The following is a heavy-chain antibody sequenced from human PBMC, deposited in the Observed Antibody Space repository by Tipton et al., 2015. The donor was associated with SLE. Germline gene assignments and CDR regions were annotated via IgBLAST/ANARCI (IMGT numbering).Heavy chain of an antibody. CDR2: LYFSGIT. J-gene: IGHJ6*02. Sequence: TLSLTCFVSGGSLSTTSHYWGWISQSPGKGVGWIARLYFSGITYYNPSLKSRATISVDRSKNDFSLRLSSVTAADTAMYYCARRYGWMDVWGQGTTVTVSS. CDR3: ARRYGWMDV. CDR1: GGSLSTTSHY. D-gene: IGHD1-14*01. V-gene: IGHV4-39*07.